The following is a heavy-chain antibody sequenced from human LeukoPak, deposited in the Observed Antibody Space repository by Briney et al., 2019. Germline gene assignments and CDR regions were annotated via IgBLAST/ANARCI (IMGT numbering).Heavy chain of an antibody. V-gene: IGHV3-30*02. D-gene: IGHD1-26*01. CDR1: GFTFSNYG. CDR2: IRYDGSNK. Sequence: GGSLRLSCAASGFTFSNYGMHWVRQAPGKGLEWVAFIRYDGSNKYYGDSVKGRFTISRDNSKNTLYLQMNSLRAEDTAVYYCARVGASVGAIDYWGQGTLVTVSS. CDR3: ARVGASVGAIDY. J-gene: IGHJ4*02.